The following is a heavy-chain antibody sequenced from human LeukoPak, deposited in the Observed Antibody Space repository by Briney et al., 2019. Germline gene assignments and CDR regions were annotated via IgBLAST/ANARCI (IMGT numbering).Heavy chain of an antibody. CDR3: GRVGGFGLYYYYGMDV. V-gene: IGHV4-34*01. J-gene: IGHJ6*02. CDR2: INHSGST. Sequence: GXXXXXXWSXXXXPPGKGLEWIGEINHSGSTNYNPSLKSRVTISVDTSKKQFSLKRSSVSAADTAVYYCGRVGGFGLYYYYGMDVWGRGTTVTVSS. D-gene: IGHD3-10*01. CDR1: GXXXXXX.